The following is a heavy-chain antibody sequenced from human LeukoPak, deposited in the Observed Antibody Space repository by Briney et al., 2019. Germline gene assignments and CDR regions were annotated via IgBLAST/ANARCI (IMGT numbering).Heavy chain of an antibody. CDR3: TTDYPYYCSSTTCYASEYFQH. Sequence: PGGSLRLSCAASGFTFSNAWMSWVRQAPGKGLEWVGRIKSKTDGGTTDYAAPVKGRFTISRDDSKNTLYLQMNSLKTGDTAVYYCTTDYPYYCSSTTCYASEYFQHWGQGTLAPVSS. CDR2: IKSKTDGGTT. CDR1: GFTFSNAW. D-gene: IGHD2-2*01. J-gene: IGHJ1*01. V-gene: IGHV3-15*01.